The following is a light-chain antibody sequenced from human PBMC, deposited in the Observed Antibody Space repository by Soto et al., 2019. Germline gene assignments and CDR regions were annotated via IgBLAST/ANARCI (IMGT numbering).Light chain of an antibody. J-gene: IGKJ1*01. CDR1: QSISNF. CDR3: QQGYIAPRT. CDR2: AAS. V-gene: IGKV1-39*01. Sequence: DIQMTQSPSSLSASLGDRVTITCRASQSISNFLHWYQQTPGKPPELLIYAASNLQSGVPSRFSGGGSGTDFTLTISSLQPEDFATYYCQQGYIAPRTFGQGTKVEIK.